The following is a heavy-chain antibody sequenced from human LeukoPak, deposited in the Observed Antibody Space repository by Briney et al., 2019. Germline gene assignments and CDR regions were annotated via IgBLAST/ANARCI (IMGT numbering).Heavy chain of an antibody. CDR2: IYYSGST. Sequence: PSETLSLTCTVSGGSISSSNYYWGWIRQPPGKGLKWIGSIYYSGSTYYNPSLKSRVTISVDTSKNQFSLKLSSVTAADTAVYYCARDPGVVVITRNDAFDIWGQGTMVTVSS. D-gene: IGHD3-22*01. V-gene: IGHV4-39*07. CDR3: ARDPGVVVITRNDAFDI. CDR1: GGSISSSNYY. J-gene: IGHJ3*02.